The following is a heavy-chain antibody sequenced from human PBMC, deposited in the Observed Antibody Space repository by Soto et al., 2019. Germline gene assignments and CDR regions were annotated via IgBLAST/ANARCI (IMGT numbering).Heavy chain of an antibody. CDR2: IDSDGSSI. CDR1: GFTFSNYW. V-gene: IGHV3-74*01. D-gene: IGHD2-15*01. CDR3: VRTSLVVAVATREDF. J-gene: IGHJ4*02. Sequence: EVQLVESGGGLVQPGESLRLSCAASGFTFSNYWMHWVRQAPGKGLVWVSRIDSDGSSINYADFVKGRFTISRDNAKNTVYLHMNSLTAEDTAVYYCVRTSLVVAVATREDFWGQGTLVTVSS.